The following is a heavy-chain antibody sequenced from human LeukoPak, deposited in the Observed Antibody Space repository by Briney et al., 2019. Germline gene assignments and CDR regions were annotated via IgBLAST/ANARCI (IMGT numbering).Heavy chain of an antibody. CDR2: IKSKTDGGTT. CDR3: TTDVGFLIHNLDY. J-gene: IGHJ4*02. V-gene: IGHV3-15*01. CDR1: GFTFSNAW. D-gene: IGHD1-14*01. Sequence: GGSLRLSCAASGFTFSNAWMSWVRQAPGKGLEWVGRIKSKTDGGTTDYAAPVKGRFTISRDDSKNTLYLQMNSLKTEDTAVYYCTTDVGFLIHNLDYWGQGTLVTVSS.